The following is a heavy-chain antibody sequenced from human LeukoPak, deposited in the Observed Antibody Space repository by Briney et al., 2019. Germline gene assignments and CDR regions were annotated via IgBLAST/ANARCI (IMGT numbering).Heavy chain of an antibody. Sequence: GASVKVSCKASGYTFTSNYIHWVRQAPGQGLEWMGGIIPIFGTANYAQKFQGRDTITADESTSTAYMELSSLRSEDTAVYYCAREGVAGSGWYFDLWGRGTLVTVSS. J-gene: IGHJ2*01. V-gene: IGHV1-69*13. CDR3: AREGVAGSGWYFDL. D-gene: IGHD6-19*01. CDR1: GYTFTSNY. CDR2: IIPIFGTA.